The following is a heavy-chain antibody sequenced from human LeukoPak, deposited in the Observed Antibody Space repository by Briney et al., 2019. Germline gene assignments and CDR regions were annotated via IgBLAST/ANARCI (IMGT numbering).Heavy chain of an antibody. CDR2: ISGSGGST. Sequence: GGSLRLSCAASGFTFSSYAMSWVRQAPGKGLEWVSAISGSGGSTYYADSVKGRFTISRDNSKNTLYLQMNSPRAEDTAVYYCAKGPYDFWSGYAYAPLFDYWGQGALVTVSS. V-gene: IGHV3-23*01. CDR3: AKGPYDFWSGYAYAPLFDY. D-gene: IGHD3-3*01. J-gene: IGHJ4*02. CDR1: GFTFSSYA.